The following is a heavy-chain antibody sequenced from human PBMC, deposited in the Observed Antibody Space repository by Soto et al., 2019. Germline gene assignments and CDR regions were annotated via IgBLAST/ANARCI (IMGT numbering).Heavy chain of an antibody. CDR1: GYSISSGYY. J-gene: IGHJ6*02. D-gene: IGHD3-3*01. V-gene: IGHV4-38-2*01. CDR3: ARMGAYYDFWSGYPTEYYYYGMDV. Sequence: PSATLSITCAVSGYSISSGYYWGWIRQPPWKGLEWIGSIYHSGSTYYNPSLKSRVTISVDTSKNQFSLKLSSVTAADTAVYYCARMGAYYDFWSGYPTEYYYYGMDVWGQGTTVTVSS. CDR2: IYHSGST.